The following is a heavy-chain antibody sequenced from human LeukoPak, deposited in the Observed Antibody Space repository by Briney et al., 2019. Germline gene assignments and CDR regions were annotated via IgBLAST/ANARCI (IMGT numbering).Heavy chain of an antibody. J-gene: IGHJ4*02. CDR2: ISGSGGST. CDR1: GFTFSSYA. CDR3: AKPRGWQLYHDY. Sequence: PGGSLRLSCVASGFTFSSYAMSWVRQAPGKGLEWDSAISGSGGSTYYADSVKGRFTISRDNSKNTLYLQMNSLRAEDTAVYYCAKPRGWQLYHDYWGQGTLVTVSS. D-gene: IGHD6-19*01. V-gene: IGHV3-23*01.